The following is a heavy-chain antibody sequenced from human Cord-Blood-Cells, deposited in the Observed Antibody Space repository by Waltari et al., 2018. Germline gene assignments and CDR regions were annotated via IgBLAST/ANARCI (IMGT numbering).Heavy chain of an antibody. CDR1: GYSISSGYY. Sequence: QVQLQESGPGLVKPSETLSLTCAVSGYSISSGYYWGWIRQPPGKGLEWIGSIYHSGRTYHNPALKSRVTISVDTSKNQFSLKLSAVTAADTAVYYCASVDSSGFDYWGQGTLVTVSS. CDR2: IYHSGRT. CDR3: ASVDSSGFDY. D-gene: IGHD3-22*01. V-gene: IGHV4-38-2*01. J-gene: IGHJ4*02.